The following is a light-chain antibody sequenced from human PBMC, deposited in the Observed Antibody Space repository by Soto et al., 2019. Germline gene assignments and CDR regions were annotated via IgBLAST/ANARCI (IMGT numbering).Light chain of an antibody. CDR2: GAS. CDR1: QSVSSNY. CDR3: QQYVSSPVYT. Sequence: EIVLTQSPGTLSLSPGERATLSCRASQSVSSNYLAWYQQKPGQAPRLLIYGASRRASGTPDRFSDSGSGTDFTLTISRLEPEDFAVYYCQQYVSSPVYTFGQGTKLEIK. V-gene: IGKV3-20*01. J-gene: IGKJ2*01.